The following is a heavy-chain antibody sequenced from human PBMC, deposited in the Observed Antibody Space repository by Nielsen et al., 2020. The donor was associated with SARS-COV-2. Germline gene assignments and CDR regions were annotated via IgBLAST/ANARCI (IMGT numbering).Heavy chain of an antibody. CDR3: ARPITYYYDSSGYPDAFDI. V-gene: IGHV1-69*02. CDR2: IIPILGIA. D-gene: IGHD3-22*01. Sequence: WVRQAPEQGLEWMGRIIPILGIANYAQKFQGRVTITADKSTSTAYMELSSLRSEDTAVYYCARPITYYYDSSGYPDAFDIWGQGTMVTVSS. J-gene: IGHJ3*02.